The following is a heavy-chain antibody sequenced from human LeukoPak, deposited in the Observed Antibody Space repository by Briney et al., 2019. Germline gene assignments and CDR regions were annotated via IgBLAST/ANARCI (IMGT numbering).Heavy chain of an antibody. CDR1: GFTFSSYS. D-gene: IGHD5-12*01. Sequence: GGSLRLSCAASGFTFSSYSMNWVRQAPGKGLEWVSSISSSSYIYYADSVKGRFTISRDNAKNSLYLQMNSLRAEDTAVYYCARDPDGGYGGDGMDVWGQGTTVTVSS. V-gene: IGHV3-21*01. CDR3: ARDPDGGYGGDGMDV. J-gene: IGHJ6*02. CDR2: ISSSSYI.